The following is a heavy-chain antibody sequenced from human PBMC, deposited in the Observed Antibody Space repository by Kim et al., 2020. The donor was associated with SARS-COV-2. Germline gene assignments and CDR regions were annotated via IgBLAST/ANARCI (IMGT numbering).Heavy chain of an antibody. V-gene: IGHV3-23*01. Sequence: DSVNGRFTISRDNSKNALYLQMNSLRAEETAVYYCAKDLNYGDPNDAFDIWGQGTMVTVSS. D-gene: IGHD4-17*01. J-gene: IGHJ3*02. CDR3: AKDLNYGDPNDAFDI.